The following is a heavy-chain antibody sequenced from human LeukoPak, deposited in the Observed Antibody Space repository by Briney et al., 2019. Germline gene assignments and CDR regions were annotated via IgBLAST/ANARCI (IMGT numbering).Heavy chain of an antibody. CDR2: INPNSGGT. V-gene: IGHV1-2*02. J-gene: IGHJ4*02. CDR1: GYTFTGYY. D-gene: IGHD5-18*01. CDR3: ARDWSLYSYGQTDY. Sequence: ASVKVSCKASGYTFTGYYMHWVRQAPGQGLEWMGWINPNSGGTNYAQKFQGRVTMTRDTSISTAYMELSRLRSDDTAVYYCARDWSLYSYGQTDYWGQGTLVTVSS.